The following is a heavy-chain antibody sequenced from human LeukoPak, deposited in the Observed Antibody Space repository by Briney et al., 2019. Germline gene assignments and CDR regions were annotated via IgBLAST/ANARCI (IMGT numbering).Heavy chain of an antibody. CDR2: IIHSGST. V-gene: IGHV4-34*12. J-gene: IGHJ4*02. D-gene: IGHD3-16*02. CDR1: GGSFSGYY. CDR3: ARMYYDYVWGSYRSLDY. Sequence: KPSETLSLTCAVYGGSFSGYYWSWIRQPPGKRLEWIGEIIHSGSTNYNPSLKSRVTISVDTSKNQFSLKLSSVTAADTAVYYCARMYYDYVWGSYRSLDYWGQGTLVTVSS.